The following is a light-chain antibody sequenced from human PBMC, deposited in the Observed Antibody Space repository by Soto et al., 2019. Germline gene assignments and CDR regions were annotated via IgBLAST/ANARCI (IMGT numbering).Light chain of an antibody. Sequence: QSVLTQPPSASGTPGQRVTISCSGRNSNIGSNNVNWYQQLPGTAPKLLIFRNSQRPSGVPDRFSGSKSGTSASLAISGLQSEDEARYYCAVWDDSLNTWVFGGGTKLTVL. CDR1: NSNIGSNN. CDR2: RNS. CDR3: AVWDDSLNTWV. V-gene: IGLV1-44*01. J-gene: IGLJ3*02.